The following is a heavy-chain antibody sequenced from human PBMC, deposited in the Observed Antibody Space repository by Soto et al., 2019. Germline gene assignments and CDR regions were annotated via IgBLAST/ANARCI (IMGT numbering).Heavy chain of an antibody. CDR1: GYTFIDYY. Sequence: ASVKVSCKTSGYTFIDYYVHWVRQAPGQGLEWVGWINPNSGASKYAENFQGRVTMTRDRSTCTAYMEMSGLRSDVTAVYYCATWRDAVGNYDSWGQGTLVTVSS. CDR2: INPNSGAS. CDR3: ATWRDAVGNYDS. J-gene: IGHJ4*02. V-gene: IGHV1-2*02. D-gene: IGHD1-26*01.